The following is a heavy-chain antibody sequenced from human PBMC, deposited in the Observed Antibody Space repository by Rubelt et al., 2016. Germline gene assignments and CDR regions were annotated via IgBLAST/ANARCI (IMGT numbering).Heavy chain of an antibody. J-gene: IGHJ6*02. Sequence: QVQLVQSGAEVKRPGASVKVSCKASGYPFATYAMHWVRQAPGQRLEWMGWTDAGNGDTKYSINLQGRVTFTRATSAGTANMELSSLRSEDSAVYYCARFALPAVTTAYYYYALDVWGQGTTVTVSS. CDR3: ARFALPAVTTAYYYYALDV. CDR2: TDAGNGDT. V-gene: IGHV1-3*01. CDR1: GYPFATYA. D-gene: IGHD4-17*01.